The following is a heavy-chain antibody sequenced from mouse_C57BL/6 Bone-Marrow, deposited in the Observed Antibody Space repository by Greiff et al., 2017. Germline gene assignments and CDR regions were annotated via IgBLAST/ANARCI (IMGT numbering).Heavy chain of an antibody. J-gene: IGHJ2*01. V-gene: IGHV1-64*01. D-gene: IGHD4-1*01. Sequence: QVQLQQPGAELVKPGASVKLSCKASGYTFTSYWMHWVKQRPGQGLEWIGMIHPNSGSTNYNEKFKSKATLTVAKSSSTAYMQHCILTAGDSAVYYCAQTERVFDYWGQGTTLTVSS. CDR2: IHPNSGST. CDR3: AQTERVFDY. CDR1: GYTFTSYW.